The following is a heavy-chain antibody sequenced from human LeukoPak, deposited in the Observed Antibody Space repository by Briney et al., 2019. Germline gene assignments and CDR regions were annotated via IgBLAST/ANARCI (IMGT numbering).Heavy chain of an antibody. V-gene: IGHV3-74*01. Sequence: PGGSLRLSCAASGFTFSSYWMHWVRQAPGKGLVWVSRINSDGSSTSYADSVKGRFTISRDNAKNTLYLQMNSLRAEDTAVYYCARGAAAGSPHAWYYGMDVWGQGTTVTVSS. J-gene: IGHJ6*02. D-gene: IGHD6-13*01. CDR3: ARGAAAGSPHAWYYGMDV. CDR2: INSDGSST. CDR1: GFTFSSYW.